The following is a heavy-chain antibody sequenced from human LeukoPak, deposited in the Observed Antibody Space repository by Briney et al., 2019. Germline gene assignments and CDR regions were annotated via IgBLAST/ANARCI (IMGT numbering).Heavy chain of an antibody. CDR1: GGSISSGGYY. CDR2: IYYSGST. D-gene: IGHD3-16*01. J-gene: IGHJ6*02. V-gene: IGHV4-31*03. CDR3: ARPHHPYRPQGYYGMDV. Sequence: SETLSLTCTVSGGSISSGGYYWSWIRQHPGKGLEWIGYIYYSGSTYYNPSLKSRVTISVDTSKNQFSLKLSSVTAADTAVYYCARPHHPYRPQGYYGMDVWGQGTTVTVSS.